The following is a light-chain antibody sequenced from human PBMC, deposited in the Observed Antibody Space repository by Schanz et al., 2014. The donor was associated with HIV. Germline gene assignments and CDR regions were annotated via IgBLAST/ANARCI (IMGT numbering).Light chain of an antibody. V-gene: IGKV1-39*01. J-gene: IGKJ2*01. CDR2: AAS. CDR1: QSISHW. Sequence: DIQMTQSPSTLSASVGDRVTIACRASQSISHWLAWYQVKPGKAPKSLIFAASSLQSGVPSRFSGSGSGTDFTLTISSLHPEDFATYYCQQSYSTPHTFGQGTKLEIK. CDR3: QQSYSTPHT.